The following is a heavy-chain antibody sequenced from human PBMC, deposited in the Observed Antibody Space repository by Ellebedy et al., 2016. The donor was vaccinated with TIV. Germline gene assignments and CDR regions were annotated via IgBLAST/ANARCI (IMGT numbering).Heavy chain of an antibody. J-gene: IGHJ4*02. D-gene: IGHD2-15*01. CDR2: ISYDGSNS. CDR1: GFTFSNYA. CDR3: AREIDSPDAYCSGESCYPDY. V-gene: IGHV3-30-3*01. Sequence: GGSLRLSCVASGFTFSNYAMHWVRQAPGKGLEWVAVISYDGSNSHYADSVKGRFTISRDNSKNTKYLQLNSLRAEDTAVYYCAREIDSPDAYCSGESCYPDYWGQGTLVTVSS.